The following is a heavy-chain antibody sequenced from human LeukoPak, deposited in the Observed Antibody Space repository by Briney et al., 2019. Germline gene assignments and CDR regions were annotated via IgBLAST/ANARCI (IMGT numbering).Heavy chain of an antibody. CDR1: GDSVSSTSAA. J-gene: IGHJ4*02. Sequence: SQTLSLTCAISGDSVSSTSAAWNGLRQSPSRALEWLGRAYYRSKWSIEYAPSVESRITINPDASKNQFYLQLISVTPEDTAMYYCAGGFVGGGWHAYWGQGTLVTVSS. V-gene: IGHV6-1*01. CDR3: AGGFVGGGWHAY. CDR2: AYYRSKWSI. D-gene: IGHD3-16*01.